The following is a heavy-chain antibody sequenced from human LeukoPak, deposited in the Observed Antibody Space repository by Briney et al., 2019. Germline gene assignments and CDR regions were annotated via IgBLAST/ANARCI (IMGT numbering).Heavy chain of an antibody. J-gene: IGHJ4*02. CDR2: ISASGSST. CDR3: ANSAASVPVDY. Sequence: PGGSLRLACAAYGFTFSSYAMSSGRQAPGKGLEWVSGISASGSSTYYADSVKGRFTLSRDNSKNTLYLQMNSLRAEDMAVYYCANSAASVPVDYWGQGTLVTVSS. CDR1: GFTFSSYA. D-gene: IGHD2-2*01. V-gene: IGHV3-23*01.